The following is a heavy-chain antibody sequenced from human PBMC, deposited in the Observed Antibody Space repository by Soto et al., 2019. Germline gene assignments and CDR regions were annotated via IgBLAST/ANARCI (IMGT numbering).Heavy chain of an antibody. Sequence: EVQLVESGGGLVQPGGSLRVSCAASGFTLRTYSLNWVRQAPGRGLEWISYISSSGSTIYYADSVKGRFTVSRDNAKNSLSLQMNSLRDEDTAVYYCARVPSSGSYRSYSYFGMDVWGPGNTVTVSS. V-gene: IGHV3-48*02. J-gene: IGHJ6*02. D-gene: IGHD1-26*01. CDR1: GFTLRTYS. CDR3: ARVPSSGSYRSYSYFGMDV. CDR2: ISSSGSTI.